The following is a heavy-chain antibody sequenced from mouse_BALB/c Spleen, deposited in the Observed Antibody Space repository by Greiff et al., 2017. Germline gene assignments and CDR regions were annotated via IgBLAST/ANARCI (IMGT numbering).Heavy chain of an antibody. Sequence: VQRVESGPGLVQPSQSLSITCTVSGFSLTSYGVHWVRQSPGKGLEWLGVIWSGGSTDYNAAFISRLSISKDNSKSQVFFKMNSLQADDTAIYYCARRDSSAYVSAWFAYWGQGTLVTVSA. CDR2: IWSGGST. CDR1: GFSLTSYG. V-gene: IGHV2-4-1*01. D-gene: IGHD3-2*01. J-gene: IGHJ3*01. CDR3: ARRDSSAYVSAWFAY.